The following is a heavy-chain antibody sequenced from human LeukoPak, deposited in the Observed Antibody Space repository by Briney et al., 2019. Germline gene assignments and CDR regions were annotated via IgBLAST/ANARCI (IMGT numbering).Heavy chain of an antibody. D-gene: IGHD3-3*01. J-gene: IGHJ2*01. CDR2: IYYNGST. Sequence: SETLSLTCTVSGGSISSYYWSWIRQPLGKGLEWIGYIYYNGSTNYNPSLRSRVTISVDTSKNQFSLKLSSVTAADTAVYYCARAQFLEWLLYPHYWYFDLWGRGTLVTVSS. V-gene: IGHV4-59*01. CDR3: ARAQFLEWLLYPHYWYFDL. CDR1: GGSISSYY.